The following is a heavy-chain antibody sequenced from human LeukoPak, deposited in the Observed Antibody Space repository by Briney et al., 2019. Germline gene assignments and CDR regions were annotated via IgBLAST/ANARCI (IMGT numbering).Heavy chain of an antibody. D-gene: IGHD3-16*02. CDR3: ARVHDYVWGSYRYFDY. Sequence: GALRLSCAASGFTFSDYSRTWIRRAPGKGLEWFSHISSSGSTIYYADSVKGRFTISRDNDKNSLYLQMNSLRAEDTAVYYCARVHDYVWGSYRYFDYWGQGTLVTVSS. CDR2: ISSSGSTI. V-gene: IGHV3-11*01. J-gene: IGHJ4*02. CDR1: GFTFSDYS.